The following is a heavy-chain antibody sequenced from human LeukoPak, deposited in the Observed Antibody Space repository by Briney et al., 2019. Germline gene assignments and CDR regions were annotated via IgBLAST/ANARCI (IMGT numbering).Heavy chain of an antibody. Sequence: ASVKVSCKASGYTFTGYYMHWVRQAPRQGLEWMGRINPNSGGTNYAQKFQGRVTMTRDTSISTAYMELSRLRSDDTAVYYCARSDSSGYLVSDYFDYWGQGTLVTVSS. CDR1: GYTFTGYY. V-gene: IGHV1-2*06. CDR2: INPNSGGT. J-gene: IGHJ4*02. D-gene: IGHD3-22*01. CDR3: ARSDSSGYLVSDYFDY.